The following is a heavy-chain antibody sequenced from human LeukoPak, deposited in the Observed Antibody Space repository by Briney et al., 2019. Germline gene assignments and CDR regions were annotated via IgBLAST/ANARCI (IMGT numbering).Heavy chain of an antibody. D-gene: IGHD3-10*01. V-gene: IGHV4-34*01. J-gene: IGHJ6*03. CDR2: INHSGST. CDR3: ARGVVYYGSGSYYNGYYYYYMDV. Sequence: SETLSLTCAVYGGSFSGYYWSWIRQPPGKGLEWIGEINHSGSTNCNPSLKSRVTISVDTSKNQFSLKLSSVTAADTAVYYCARGVVYYGSGSYYNGYYYYYMDVWGKGTTVTVSS. CDR1: GGSFSGYY.